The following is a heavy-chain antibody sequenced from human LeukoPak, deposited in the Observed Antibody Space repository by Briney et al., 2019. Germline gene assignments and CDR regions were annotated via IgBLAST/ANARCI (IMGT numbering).Heavy chain of an antibody. Sequence: GGSLRLSCSASGFTFSSYSMHWVRQAPGKGLEWVAVISYDGNNKYDADSVKGQFTISRDNSKNTLYLQMNSLRAEDTAVYYCARLPGYCSSNSCYKMTIPFDYWGQGTLVTVSS. CDR1: GFTFSSYS. V-gene: IGHV3-30-3*01. J-gene: IGHJ4*02. CDR2: ISYDGNNK. CDR3: ARLPGYCSSNSCYKMTIPFDY. D-gene: IGHD2-2*02.